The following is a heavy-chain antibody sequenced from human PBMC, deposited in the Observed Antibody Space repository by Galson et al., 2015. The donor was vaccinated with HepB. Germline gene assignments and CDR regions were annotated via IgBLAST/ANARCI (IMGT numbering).Heavy chain of an antibody. J-gene: IGHJ4*02. D-gene: IGHD6-13*01. CDR3: ARSGLEQQLVPHDY. V-gene: IGHV1-69*13. CDR2: IIPIFGTA. Sequence: SVKVSCKASGGTFSSYAISWVRQAPGQGLEWMGGIIPIFGTANYAQKFQGRVTITADESTSTAYMELSSLRSEDTAVYYCARSGLEQQLVPHDYWGQGTLVTVSS. CDR1: GGTFSSYA.